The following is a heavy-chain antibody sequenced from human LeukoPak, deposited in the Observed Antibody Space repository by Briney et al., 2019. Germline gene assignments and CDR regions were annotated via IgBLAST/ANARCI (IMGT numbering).Heavy chain of an antibody. D-gene: IGHD3-3*01. CDR3: ARDDFWSGHIHRLEAFDV. CDR2: IYTSGST. V-gene: IGHV4-4*07. Sequence: SETLSLTCTVSGGSISNYYWSWIRQPAGKGLEWIGRIYTSGSTNYNPSLKSRVTMSVDTSKNQFSLKLRSVTAADTAVYYCARDDFWSGHIHRLEAFDVWGQGTMATVSS. J-gene: IGHJ3*01. CDR1: GGSISNYY.